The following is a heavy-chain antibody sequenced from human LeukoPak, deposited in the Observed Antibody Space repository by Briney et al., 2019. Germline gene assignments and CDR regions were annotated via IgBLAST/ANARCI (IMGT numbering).Heavy chain of an antibody. J-gene: IGHJ3*02. D-gene: IGHD3-3*01. V-gene: IGHV4-59*01. CDR2: IYYSGST. CDR1: GGSISSYY. Sequence: PSETLSLTCTVSGGSISSYYWSWIRQPPGKGLQWIGYIYYSGSTNYNPSLKSRVTLSVDTSKNQFSLRLSSVTAADTAMYYCARANYGFDAFDIWGQGTMVTVSS. CDR3: ARANYGFDAFDI.